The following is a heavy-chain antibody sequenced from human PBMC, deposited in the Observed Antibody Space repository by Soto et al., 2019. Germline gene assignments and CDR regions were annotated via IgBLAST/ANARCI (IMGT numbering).Heavy chain of an antibody. D-gene: IGHD2-15*01. J-gene: IGHJ5*01. CDR1: GFTFSSYA. V-gene: IGHV3-23*01. CDR3: TKSSVHCSGGSCFDF. Sequence: EVQLLESGGGFIQSGGSLRLSCAASGFTFSSYAMSWVRQAPGKRLEWLSLISSSGATTYYADSVKGRFIVSRDKSKNTVYLQMNSLRADDTALYYCTKSSVHCSGGSCFDFWGQGTLVTVSS. CDR2: ISSSGATT.